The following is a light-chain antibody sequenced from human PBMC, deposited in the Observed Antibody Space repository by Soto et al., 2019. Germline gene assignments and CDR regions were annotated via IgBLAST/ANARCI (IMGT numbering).Light chain of an antibody. V-gene: IGKV1-5*03. CDR3: QRYKESST. Sequence: DIQMTQSPSTLSASVGDRVTITCRASQSISSWLAWYQQKPGKAPKLLIYEASSSEIGVPPRFSGSGFGTEFTLTISGLQPGDFATYYCQRYKESSTFGQGTRLEIK. J-gene: IGKJ1*01. CDR2: EAS. CDR1: QSISSW.